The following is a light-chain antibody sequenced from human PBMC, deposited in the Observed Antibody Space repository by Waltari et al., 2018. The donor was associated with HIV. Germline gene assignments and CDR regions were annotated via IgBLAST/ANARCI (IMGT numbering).Light chain of an antibody. V-gene: IGKV3-15*01. J-gene: IGKJ1*01. CDR2: DTS. CDR1: QTIPTT. CDR3: QQYKEGPWT. Sequence: EIVMTQSPPTLSVSPGERATISCRASQTIPTTLAWYQQKPGQPPRLLIYDTSVRAAGVPARFSAGGSGTEFTLSISSLQSEDLALYFCQQYKEGPWTFGQGTRV.